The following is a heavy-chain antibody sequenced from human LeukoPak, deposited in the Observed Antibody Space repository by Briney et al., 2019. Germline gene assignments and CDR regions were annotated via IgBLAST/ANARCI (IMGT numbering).Heavy chain of an antibody. CDR3: ARDFNYYDSSAYLLHDAFDI. D-gene: IGHD3-22*01. Sequence: GGSLRLSCAASGFTFSDYYMNWIRQAPGKGLEWVSYISSSGTTIYYADSVKGRFTISRDNAKNSLYLQMNSLRAEDTAVYYCARDFNYYDSSAYLLHDAFDIWGQGTMVTVSS. CDR1: GFTFSDYY. J-gene: IGHJ3*02. CDR2: ISSSGTTI. V-gene: IGHV3-11*01.